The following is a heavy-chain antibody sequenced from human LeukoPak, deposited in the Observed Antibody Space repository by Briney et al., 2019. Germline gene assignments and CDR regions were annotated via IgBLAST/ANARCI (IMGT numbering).Heavy chain of an antibody. Sequence: ASVKVSCKASGGTFSSYAISWVRQAPGQGLEWMGGIIPIFGTANYAQKFQGRVTITADESTSTAYMELSSLRSEDTAVYYCARDLISRCGGSCAHSYGMDVWGQGTTVTVSS. V-gene: IGHV1-69*13. D-gene: IGHD2-15*01. J-gene: IGHJ6*02. CDR3: ARDLISRCGGSCAHSYGMDV. CDR1: GGTFSSYA. CDR2: IIPIFGTA.